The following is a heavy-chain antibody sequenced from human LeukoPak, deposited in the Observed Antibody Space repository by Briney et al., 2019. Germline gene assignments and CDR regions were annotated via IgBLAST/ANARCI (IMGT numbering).Heavy chain of an antibody. CDR2: IASDGSST. CDR1: GFTFSSYW. V-gene: IGHV3-74*01. Sequence: AGGSLGLSCAASGFTFSSYWMNWVRQAPGKGLVWVSRIASDGSSTTYADSVKGRFSISRDNAKNTLYLQMNSLRVEDTAVYYCARGRPHGNDYWGQGTLVAVSS. CDR3: ARGRPHGNDY. J-gene: IGHJ4*02. D-gene: IGHD4-23*01.